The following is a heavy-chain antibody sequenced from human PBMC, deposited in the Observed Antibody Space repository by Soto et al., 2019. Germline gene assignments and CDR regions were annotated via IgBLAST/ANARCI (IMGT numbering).Heavy chain of an antibody. Sequence: ASVKVSCKVSGYTLTELSMHWVRQAPGKGLEWMGGFDPEDGETIYAQKFQGRVTMTEDTSTDTAYMELSSLRAGDTAVYYCARGLISASTGTMTWAGNDAFDIWGQGTMVTVSS. CDR2: FDPEDGET. J-gene: IGHJ3*02. V-gene: IGHV1-24*01. CDR3: ARGLISASTGTMTWAGNDAFDI. CDR1: GYTLTELS. D-gene: IGHD1-7*01.